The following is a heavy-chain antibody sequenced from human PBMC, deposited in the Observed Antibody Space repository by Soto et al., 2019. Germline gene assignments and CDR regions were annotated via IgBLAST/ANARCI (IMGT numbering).Heavy chain of an antibody. D-gene: IGHD3-10*01. J-gene: IGHJ6*02. Sequence: QVQLQESGPGLVKPSETLSLTCTVSDDSSSSYKWSWIRQPPGRRLEWIGYIDSSGSTSYNPSLQSRVTISVDTPTKQFSLKLSSVTAADTAVYYCVRQGFGRLHGLVDVWGQGTTVTVSS. CDR1: DDSSSSYK. CDR2: IDSSGST. CDR3: VRQGFGRLHGLVDV. V-gene: IGHV4-59*08.